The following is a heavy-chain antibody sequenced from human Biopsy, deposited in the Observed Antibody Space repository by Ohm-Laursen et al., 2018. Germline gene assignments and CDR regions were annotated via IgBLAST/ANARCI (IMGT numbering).Heavy chain of an antibody. J-gene: IGHJ1*01. CDR1: GGTFSNYG. V-gene: IGHV1-69*06. Sequence: SSVKVSCKAPGGTFSNYGANWVRQAPGQGLEWLGGNIPVLGTGNYAQKFQDRVTVAADTSMSTATMELRSLRSDDTAVYYCATKLTGYFHHWGQGTLVIVSS. D-gene: IGHD3-9*01. CDR2: NIPVLGTG. CDR3: ATKLTGYFHH.